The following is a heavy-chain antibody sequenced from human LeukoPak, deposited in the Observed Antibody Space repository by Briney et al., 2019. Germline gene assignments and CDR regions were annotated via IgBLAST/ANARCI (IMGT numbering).Heavy chain of an antibody. Sequence: PSETLSLTCTVSDDSISDYYRGWIRQPPGKGLEWIGYFHNSGTSTYNPSLKGRVTMSLDTSKNQFSLKLRSVTAADTAVYYCATRPKFMSTYFDLWGRGTLVTVSS. J-gene: IGHJ2*01. CDR1: DDSISDYY. D-gene: IGHD5/OR15-5a*01. V-gene: IGHV4-59*12. CDR2: FHNSGTS. CDR3: ATRPKFMSTYFDL.